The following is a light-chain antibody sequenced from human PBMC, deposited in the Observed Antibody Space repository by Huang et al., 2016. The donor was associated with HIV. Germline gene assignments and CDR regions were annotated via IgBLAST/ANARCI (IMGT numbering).Light chain of an antibody. CDR1: QDINNY. Sequence: DIQMTQSPSSLSASVGDRVTITCQASQDINNYLNWYQHKPGKAPKFLIYDASNLETGGPSRFSGSGSGTDFTLTISSQQPEDIATYYCQQYENLPYTFGQGTKLEIK. V-gene: IGKV1-33*01. CDR2: DAS. J-gene: IGKJ2*01. CDR3: QQYENLPYT.